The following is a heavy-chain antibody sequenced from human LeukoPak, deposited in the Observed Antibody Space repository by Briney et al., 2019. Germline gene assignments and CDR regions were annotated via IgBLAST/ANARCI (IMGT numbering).Heavy chain of an antibody. Sequence: GGSLRLSCAASGFTFRRYGMSWVRQAPGKGLEWVSGINWNGGSTGYADSVKGRFTISRDNAKNSLYLQMNSLRAEDTALYYCARDRSMTHFDYWGQGTLVTVSS. J-gene: IGHJ4*02. CDR3: ARDRSMTHFDY. V-gene: IGHV3-20*04. CDR1: GFTFRRYG. CDR2: INWNGGST.